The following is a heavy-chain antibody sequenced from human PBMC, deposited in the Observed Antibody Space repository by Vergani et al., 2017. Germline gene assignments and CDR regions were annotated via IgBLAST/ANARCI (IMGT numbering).Heavy chain of an antibody. D-gene: IGHD5-12*01. Sequence: QVQLQESGPGLVKPSETLSLTCTVSGGSISSYYWSWIRQPPGKGLEWMGYIYYSGSTNYNPFLKSRVTISVDTSKNQFSLKLSSVTAADTAVYYCARHPPIKHYFDYWGQGTLVTVSS. CDR3: ARHPPIKHYFDY. V-gene: IGHV4-59*01. J-gene: IGHJ4*02. CDR1: GGSISSYY. CDR2: IYYSGST.